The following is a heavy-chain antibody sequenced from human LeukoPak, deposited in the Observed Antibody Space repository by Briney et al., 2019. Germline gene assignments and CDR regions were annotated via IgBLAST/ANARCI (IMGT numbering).Heavy chain of an antibody. CDR3: ARTPRYYDSSGYLEYYFDY. CDR1: GYTFTGYY. J-gene: IGHJ4*02. D-gene: IGHD3-22*01. CDR2: INPNSGGT. Sequence: ASVKVSCKASGYTFTGYYMHWVRQAPGQGLERMGWINPNSGGTNYAQKFQGRVTMTRDTSISTAYMELSRLRSDDTAVYYCARTPRYYDSSGYLEYYFDYWGQGTLVTVSS. V-gene: IGHV1-2*02.